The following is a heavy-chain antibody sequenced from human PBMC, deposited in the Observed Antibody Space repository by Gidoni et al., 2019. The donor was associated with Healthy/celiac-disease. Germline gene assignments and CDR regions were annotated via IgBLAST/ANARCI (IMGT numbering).Heavy chain of an antibody. Sequence: QVQLQQWGAGLLKPSETLSLTCAVYGGSFSGYYWSWIRQPPWKGLEWIGEINHSGSTNYNPSLKSRVTISVDTSKNQFSLKLSSVTSADTAVYYCARRKYSSSWYANWFDPWGQGTLVTVSS. CDR1: GGSFSGYY. CDR2: INHSGST. V-gene: IGHV4-34*01. CDR3: ARRKYSSSWYANWFDP. D-gene: IGHD6-13*01. J-gene: IGHJ5*02.